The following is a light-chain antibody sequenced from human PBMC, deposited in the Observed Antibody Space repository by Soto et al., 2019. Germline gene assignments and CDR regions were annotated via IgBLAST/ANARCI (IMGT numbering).Light chain of an antibody. CDR2: EVS. V-gene: IGLV2-8*01. J-gene: IGLJ1*01. CDR3: SSYAGNNNVV. CDR1: SSDVGGYNY. Sequence: QSALTQPPSASGSPGQSVTISCTGTSSDVGGYNYVSWYQQHPGKAPKLMIYEVSKRPSGVPGRVSGSKSGNTASLTVSGLQAEDEADYYCSSYAGNNNVVFGTGTKVTVL.